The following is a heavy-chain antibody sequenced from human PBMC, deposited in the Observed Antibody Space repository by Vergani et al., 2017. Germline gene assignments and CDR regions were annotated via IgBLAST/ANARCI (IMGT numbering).Heavy chain of an antibody. CDR2: IYYSRST. D-gene: IGHD4-11*01. J-gene: IGHJ3*02. CDR3: ARESNYASPQTDAFDI. CDR1: GGSISSYY. V-gene: IGHV4-59*01. Sequence: QVQLQASGPGLVKPSETLSLTCTVSGGSISSYYWSWIPQPPGKGLEWIGYIYYSRSTNYNPSLKSRVTISVDTSKNQFSLKLSSVTAADTAVYYCARESNYASPQTDAFDIWGQGTMVTVSS.